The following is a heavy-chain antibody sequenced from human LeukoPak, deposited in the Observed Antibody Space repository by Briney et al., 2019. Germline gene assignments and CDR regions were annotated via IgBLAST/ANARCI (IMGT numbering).Heavy chain of an antibody. D-gene: IGHD2-15*01. CDR1: GYTLTELS. CDR2: FDPEDGET. J-gene: IGHJ3*02. V-gene: IGHV1-24*01. Sequence: ASVKVSCKVSGYTLTELSMHWVRQAPGKGLEWMGGFDPEDGETIYAQKFQGRVTMTEDTSTDTAYMELSSLRSEDTAVYYCATIAYCSGGSCYSDAFDIWGQGTMVTVSS. CDR3: ATIAYCSGGSCYSDAFDI.